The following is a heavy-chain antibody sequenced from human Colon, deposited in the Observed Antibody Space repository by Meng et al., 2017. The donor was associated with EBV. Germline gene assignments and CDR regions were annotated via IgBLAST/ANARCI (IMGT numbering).Heavy chain of an antibody. CDR3: ARGGYYSFDY. CDR2: IYHSGST. Sequence: QLQEAGPGLVKPSDTLSLTCAVSGGSIRSVYWWTWGRQSPGKGLEWIGEIYHSGSTNYNPSLKSRVTISVDKSKNQFSLKLTSVTAADTAVYYCARGGYYSFDYWGQRTLVTVSS. CDR1: GGSIRSVYW. J-gene: IGHJ4*02. D-gene: IGHD5-18*01. V-gene: IGHV4-4*02.